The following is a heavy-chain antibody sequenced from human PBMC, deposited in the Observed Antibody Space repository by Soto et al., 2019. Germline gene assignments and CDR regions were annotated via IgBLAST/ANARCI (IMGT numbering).Heavy chain of an antibody. J-gene: IGHJ5*02. Sequence: QVQLVESGGGVVQPGRSLRLSCEASGFTFSSYAMHWVRQAPGKGLEWVAVISYDGSNKYYADSVKGRFTISRDNSKNTLYLQMNSLRAEDTAVYYCARDSGYYGSGTPPWFDPWGKGTLVTVSS. CDR2: ISYDGSNK. D-gene: IGHD3-10*01. V-gene: IGHV3-30-3*01. CDR1: GFTFSSYA. CDR3: ARDSGYYGSGTPPWFDP.